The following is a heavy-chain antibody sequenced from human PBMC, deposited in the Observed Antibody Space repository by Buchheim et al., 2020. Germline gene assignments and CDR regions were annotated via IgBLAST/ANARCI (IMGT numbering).Heavy chain of an antibody. V-gene: IGHV4-4*02. CDR3: ARLGGGFDFWSGYVYYYGMDV. Sequence: QVQLQESGPGLVKPSGTLSLTCAVSGGSISSSNWWSWVRQPPGKGLEWIGEIYHSGSTNYNPSLKSRVTISVDKSKNQFSLKLSSVTAADTAVYYCARLGGGFDFWSGYVYYYGMDVWGQGTT. D-gene: IGHD3-3*01. J-gene: IGHJ6*02. CDR2: IYHSGST. CDR1: GGSISSSNW.